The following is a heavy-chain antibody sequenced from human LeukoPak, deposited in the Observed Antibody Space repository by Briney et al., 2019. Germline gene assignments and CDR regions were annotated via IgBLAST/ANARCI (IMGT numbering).Heavy chain of an antibody. V-gene: IGHV1-18*01. CDR2: ISAYNGNT. CDR1: GYTFTSYG. Sequence: ALVKVSCKASGYTFTSYGISWVRQAPGQGLEWMGWISAYNGNTNYAQKLQGRVTMTTDTSTSTAYMELRSLRSDDTAVYYCARERYCSSTSCNAMIDPWGQGTLVTVSS. D-gene: IGHD2-2*01. J-gene: IGHJ5*02. CDR3: ARERYCSSTSCNAMIDP.